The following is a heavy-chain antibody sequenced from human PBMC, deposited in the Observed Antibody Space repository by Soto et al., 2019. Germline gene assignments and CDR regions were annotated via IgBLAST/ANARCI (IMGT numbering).Heavy chain of an antibody. CDR3: ASFTKYDILTGLYPF. Sequence: GGTLKIGCAAPGFTCSDYIINWARQASRKGLEWVASISTTSSYMYYSDSVKGRFIISRDNSNNTLFFQMNSLMAEENAVYYCASFTKYDILTGLYPFWAQGSLVLVSS. D-gene: IGHD3-9*01. CDR2: ISTTSSYM. V-gene: IGHV3-21*01. J-gene: IGHJ4*01. CDR1: GFTCSDYI.